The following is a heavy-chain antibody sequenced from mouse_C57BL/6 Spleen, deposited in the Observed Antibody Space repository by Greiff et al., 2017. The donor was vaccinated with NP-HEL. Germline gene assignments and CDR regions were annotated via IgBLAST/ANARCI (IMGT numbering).Heavy chain of an antibody. Sequence: VQLQQSGAELVRPGASVKLSCTASGFNIKDDYMHWVKQRPEQGLEWIGWIDPENGDTEYASKFQGKATITADTSSNTAYLQLSSLTSEDTAVYYCTPHYGSSPPWFAYWGQGTLVTVSA. CDR2: IDPENGDT. J-gene: IGHJ3*01. CDR1: GFNIKDDY. CDR3: TPHYGSSPPWFAY. D-gene: IGHD1-1*01. V-gene: IGHV14-4*01.